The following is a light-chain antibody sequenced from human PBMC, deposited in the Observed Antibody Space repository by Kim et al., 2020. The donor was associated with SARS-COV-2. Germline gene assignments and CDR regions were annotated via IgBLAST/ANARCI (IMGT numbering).Light chain of an antibody. CDR2: NAS. Sequence: EIVLTQSPATLSLSPGERATLSCRASQSISNYLTWYQQKPGQAPRLLIYNASNRATGIPARFSGSGSGTDFSLSISSLEPEDFAVYYGQQRSNWPWTFGQGTKVDIK. J-gene: IGKJ1*01. CDR3: QQRSNWPWT. V-gene: IGKV3-11*01. CDR1: QSISNY.